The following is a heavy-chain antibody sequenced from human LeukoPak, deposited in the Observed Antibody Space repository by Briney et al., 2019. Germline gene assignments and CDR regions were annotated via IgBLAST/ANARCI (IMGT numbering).Heavy chain of an antibody. J-gene: IGHJ5*02. CDR1: GGSISYYY. CDR3: ARGRYSSSWWGSRENNWFDP. CDR2: IHTSGST. D-gene: IGHD6-13*01. V-gene: IGHV4-4*07. Sequence: PSETLSLTCTISGGSISYYYWSWIRQPAGKGLEWIGRIHTSGSTNYNPSLKSRVIMSLDTSKNQFSLRLTSVTAADTAVYYCARGRYSSSWWGSRENNWFDPWGQGTLVTVSS.